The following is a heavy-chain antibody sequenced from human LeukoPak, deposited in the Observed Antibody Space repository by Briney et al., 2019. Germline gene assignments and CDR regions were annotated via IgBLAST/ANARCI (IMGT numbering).Heavy chain of an antibody. CDR3: ARRLNYGHYYYMDV. V-gene: IGHV4-34*01. D-gene: IGHD1-7*01. Sequence: SETLSLTWAVYGGSFSGYYWTWIRQPPGKGLEWFGEINHSGSANYNPSLKSRLTISVDTSKNQFSLKLSSVTAADTAVYYCARRLNYGHYYYMDVWGKGTTVTISS. CDR2: INHSGSA. CDR1: GGSFSGYY. J-gene: IGHJ6*03.